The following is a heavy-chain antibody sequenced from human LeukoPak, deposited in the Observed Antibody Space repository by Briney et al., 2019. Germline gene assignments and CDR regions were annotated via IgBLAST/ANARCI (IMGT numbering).Heavy chain of an antibody. CDR3: ARESRRSAPTYYYYGMDV. V-gene: IGHV1-18*01. CDR2: ISAYNGNT. CDR1: GYTFTSYG. J-gene: IGHJ6*02. D-gene: IGHD3-10*01. Sequence: ASVKVSCKASGYTFTSYGISWVRQAPGQGLEWMGWISAYNGNTNYAQKLQGRVTMTTDTSTSTAYMELRSLRSDDTAVYYCARESRRSAPTYYYYGMDVWGQGTTVTVSS.